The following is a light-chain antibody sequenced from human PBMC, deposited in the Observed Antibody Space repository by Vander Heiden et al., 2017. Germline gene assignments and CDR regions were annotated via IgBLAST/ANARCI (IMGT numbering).Light chain of an antibody. CDR3: ATWDNSLRVVV. V-gene: IGLV1-51*01. CDR2: DHD. Sequence: QSVLTKPPSVAAAPGEKATVSCSGSSPNIGNNYVAWYQQLPGTAPKLLIYDHDKRPSGIPDRFSGSKSGTSATLGITGLQTGDEADYYCATWDNSLRVVVFGGGTKMTVL. J-gene: IGLJ2*01. CDR1: SPNIGNNY.